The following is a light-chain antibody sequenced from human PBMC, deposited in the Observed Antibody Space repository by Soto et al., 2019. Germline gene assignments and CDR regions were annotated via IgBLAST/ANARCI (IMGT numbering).Light chain of an antibody. J-gene: IGKJ2*01. Sequence: EIVLTQSPATLSLSPGERATLSCRASQSVSSYLAWYQQKPGQAPRLLIYDASNRATGIPARFSGSVSGTDFTLTINSLEPEDFAVYYCHHRGNGPPYAYGQGNKLEIK. CDR1: QSVSSY. CDR2: DAS. CDR3: HHRGNGPPYA. V-gene: IGKV3-11*01.